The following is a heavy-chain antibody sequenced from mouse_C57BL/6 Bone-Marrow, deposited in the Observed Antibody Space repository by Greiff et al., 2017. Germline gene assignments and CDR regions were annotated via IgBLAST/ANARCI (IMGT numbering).Heavy chain of an antibody. J-gene: IGHJ4*01. CDR1: GFTFSSYA. Sequence: EVKLMESGGGLVKPGGSLKLSCAASGFTFSSYAMSWVRQTPEKRLEWVATISDGGSYTYYPDNVKGRFTISRDNAKTNLYLQMSHLKSEDTAMYYCARIYDDYHYAMDYWGQGTSVTVSS. CDR2: ISDGGSYT. D-gene: IGHD2-4*01. V-gene: IGHV5-4*03. CDR3: ARIYDDYHYAMDY.